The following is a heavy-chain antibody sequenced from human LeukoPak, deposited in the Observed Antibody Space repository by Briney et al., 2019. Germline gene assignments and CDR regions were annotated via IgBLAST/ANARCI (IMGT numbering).Heavy chain of an antibody. CDR1: GGSFSGYY. Sequence: SETLSLTCAVYGGSFSGYYWSWIRQPPGKGLEWIGEINHSGSTNYNPSLKSRVTISVDTSKNQFSLKLSSVTAADTAVYYCARHIPPLLGYAFDIWGQGTMVTVSS. V-gene: IGHV4-34*01. CDR3: ARHIPPLLGYAFDI. D-gene: IGHD2-21*01. J-gene: IGHJ3*02. CDR2: INHSGST.